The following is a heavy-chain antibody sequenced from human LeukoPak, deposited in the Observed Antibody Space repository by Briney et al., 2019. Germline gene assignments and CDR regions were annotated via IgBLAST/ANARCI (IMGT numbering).Heavy chain of an antibody. CDR1: GFTFSDYS. CDR3: ARTPGRGADF. J-gene: IGHJ4*02. Sequence: GGSLKLSCAASGFTFSDYSMNWVRQAPGKGLEWVSYISSSSSAIYYADSVKGRFTISRDNAKNSLYLQMNSLRDEDTAVYYCARTPGRGADFWAQSTLVPVSS. V-gene: IGHV3-48*02. D-gene: IGHD3-10*01. CDR2: ISSSSSAI.